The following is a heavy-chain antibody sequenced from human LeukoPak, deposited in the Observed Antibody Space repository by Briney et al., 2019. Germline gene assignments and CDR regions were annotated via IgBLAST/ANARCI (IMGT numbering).Heavy chain of an antibody. D-gene: IGHD4-17*01. V-gene: IGHV3-23*01. CDR1: GFTFSSYA. J-gene: IGHJ3*02. Sequence: PGGSLRLSCAASGFTFSSYAMSWVRQAPGKGLEWVSAISGSGGSTYYADSVKGRFTISRDNAKNSLYLQMNSLRAEDTAVYYCARDRFGGDYGDYVSNGAFDIWGQGTMVTVSS. CDR3: ARDRFGGDYGDYVSNGAFDI. CDR2: ISGSGGST.